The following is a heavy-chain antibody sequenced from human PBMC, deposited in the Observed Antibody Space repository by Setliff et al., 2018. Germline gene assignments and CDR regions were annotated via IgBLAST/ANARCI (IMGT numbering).Heavy chain of an antibody. J-gene: IGHJ4*02. CDR2: IYYSGST. Sequence: PEETLSLTCTVSGGSISSSSYYWGWIRQPPGKGLEWIGSIYYSGSTYYNPSLKSRVTISVDTSKNQFSLKLSSVTAADTAVYYCARSFSRREKFLLDYWGQGALVTVSS. CDR1: GGSISSSSYY. V-gene: IGHV4-39*07. CDR3: ARSFSRREKFLLDY.